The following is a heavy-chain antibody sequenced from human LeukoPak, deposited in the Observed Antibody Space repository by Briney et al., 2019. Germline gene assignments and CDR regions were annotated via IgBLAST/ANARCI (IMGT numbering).Heavy chain of an antibody. CDR2: IYPADSNT. CDR1: GFTFSSYW. V-gene: IGHV5-51*01. D-gene: IGHD1-1*01. CDR3: ARQGRATGFDI. Sequence: PGGSLRLSCAASGFTFSSYWMHWVRHAPGKGLVWMGSIYPADSNTRFSPSFRGQVSISADKSISTAYLQWTSLKTSDTATYYCARQGRATGFDIWGQGTLVTVSS. J-gene: IGHJ3*02.